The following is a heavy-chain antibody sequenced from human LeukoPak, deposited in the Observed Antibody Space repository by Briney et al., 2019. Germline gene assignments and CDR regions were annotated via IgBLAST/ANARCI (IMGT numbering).Heavy chain of an antibody. CDR3: AKGYCSCTSCPNWFDP. D-gene: IGHD2-2*01. V-gene: IGHV3-23*01. Sequence: PGGSLRLSCAASGFTFSSYAMSWVRQAPGKGLEWVSAISGSGGSTYYADSVKGRFTISRDNSKNTLYLQMNSLRAEDTAVYYCAKGYCSCTSCPNWFDPWGQGTLVTVSS. J-gene: IGHJ5*02. CDR2: ISGSGGST. CDR1: GFTFSSYA.